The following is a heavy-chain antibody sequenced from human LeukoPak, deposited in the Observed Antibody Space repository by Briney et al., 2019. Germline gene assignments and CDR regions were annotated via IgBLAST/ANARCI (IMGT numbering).Heavy chain of an antibody. CDR3: ARDSARWLQFWFGY. Sequence: GGSLRLSCAASGFTFSSYAMHWVRQAPGKGLEWVAVISYDGSNKYYADSVKGRFTISRDNSKNTLYLQMNSLRAEDTAVYYCARDSARWLQFWFGYWSQGTLVTVSS. CDR1: GFTFSSYA. CDR2: ISYDGSNK. V-gene: IGHV3-30-3*01. D-gene: IGHD5-24*01. J-gene: IGHJ4*02.